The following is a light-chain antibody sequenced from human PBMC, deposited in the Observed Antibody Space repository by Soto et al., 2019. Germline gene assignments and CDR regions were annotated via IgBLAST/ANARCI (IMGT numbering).Light chain of an antibody. Sequence: EVVMTQSPATLSVSPGERATLSCRASQSVSSNLAWYQQKPGQAPRPLIYGASTRATGIPARFSGSGSGTEFTLTISSLQSEDFAVYYCQWYNNWPPTFGGGTKVEIK. V-gene: IGKV3-15*01. CDR2: GAS. CDR1: QSVSSN. CDR3: QWYNNWPPT. J-gene: IGKJ4*01.